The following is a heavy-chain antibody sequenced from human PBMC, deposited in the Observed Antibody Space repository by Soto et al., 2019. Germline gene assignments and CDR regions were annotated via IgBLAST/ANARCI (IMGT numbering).Heavy chain of an antibody. CDR2: INHSGST. Sequence: SETLSLTCAVYGGSFSGYYWSWIRQPPGKGLEWIGEINHSGSTNYNPSLKSRVTISVDTSKNQFSLKLSSVTAADTAVYYCASALLELGRSRPMDVWGKGTKVTVSS. CDR3: ASALLELGRSRPMDV. CDR1: GGSFSGYY. D-gene: IGHD1-1*01. J-gene: IGHJ6*03. V-gene: IGHV4-34*01.